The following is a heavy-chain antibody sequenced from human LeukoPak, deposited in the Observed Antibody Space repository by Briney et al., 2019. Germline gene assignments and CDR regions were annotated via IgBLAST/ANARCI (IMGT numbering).Heavy chain of an antibody. J-gene: IGHJ4*02. CDR2: IYSGGST. CDR3: GRGFGYSYGLDY. D-gene: IGHD5-18*01. Sequence: TGGSLRLSCAASGFTVSSNYMSWVRQAPGKGLEWVSVIYSGGSTYYADSVKGRFTISRDNSKNTLYLQMNSLRAEDTAVYYCGRGFGYSYGLDYWGQGTLVTVSS. V-gene: IGHV3-66*01. CDR1: GFTVSSNY.